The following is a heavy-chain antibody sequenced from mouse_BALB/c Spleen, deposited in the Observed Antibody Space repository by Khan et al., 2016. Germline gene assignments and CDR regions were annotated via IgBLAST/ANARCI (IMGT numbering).Heavy chain of an antibody. CDR1: GYSFTSYT. V-gene: IGHV1-4*01. Sequence: QVQLQQSGAELARPGASVKMSCKASGYSFTSYTMHWVKQRPGQGLEWLGFINPSSSYTNYNQNFKDKATLTAAKSSSTAYMKLSSLTSEDSAVYFCARYSTTVVAPLDYWGQGTTLTVSS. CDR2: INPSSSYT. J-gene: IGHJ2*01. D-gene: IGHD1-1*01. CDR3: ARYSTTVVAPLDY.